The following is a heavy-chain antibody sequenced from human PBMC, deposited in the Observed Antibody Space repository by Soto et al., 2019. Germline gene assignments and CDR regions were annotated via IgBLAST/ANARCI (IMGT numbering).Heavy chain of an antibody. J-gene: IGHJ5*02. D-gene: IGHD2-15*01. CDR1: GGSISSSY. CDR2: IYDDGSA. CDR3: ARDKYCSGGSCRKNWFDP. V-gene: IGHV4-59*01. Sequence: PETLSLTCTVSGGSISSSYWSWIRQPPGKGLEWLAYIYDDGSANYNPSLKSRATISLDMSKNQFSLKLTSVTAADTAVYYCARDKYCSGGSCRKNWFDPWCQGTLVTGSA.